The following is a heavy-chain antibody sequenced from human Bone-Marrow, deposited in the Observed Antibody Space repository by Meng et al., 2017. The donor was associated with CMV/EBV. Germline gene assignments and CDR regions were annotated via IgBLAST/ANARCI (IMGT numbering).Heavy chain of an antibody. J-gene: IGHJ6*02. Sequence: GESLKISCAASGFTFDDYGMSWVRQAPGKGLEWVSGINWNGGSTGYADSVKGRFTISRDNSKNTLYFQMNSLRDEDTAVYYCSRAQAPGYCSSTSCLPHYYYYYGMDVWGQGTTVTVSS. CDR1: GFTFDDYG. V-gene: IGHV3-20*04. D-gene: IGHD2-2*01. CDR3: SRAQAPGYCSSTSCLPHYYYYYGMDV. CDR2: INWNGGST.